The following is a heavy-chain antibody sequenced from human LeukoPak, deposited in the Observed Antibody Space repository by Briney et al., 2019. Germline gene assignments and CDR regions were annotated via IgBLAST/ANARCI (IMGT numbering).Heavy chain of an antibody. D-gene: IGHD5-24*01. CDR1: GFTFSSYG. V-gene: IGHV3-33*06. CDR2: IWYDGSNK. J-gene: IGHJ4*02. CDR3: AKGAEIATAYFDY. Sequence: GGSLRLSCAASGFTFSSYGMHWVRQAPGKGLEWVAVIWYDGSNKYYADSVKGRFTISRDNSKNTLYLQMNSLRAEDTAVYYCAKGAEIATAYFDYWGQGTLVTVSS.